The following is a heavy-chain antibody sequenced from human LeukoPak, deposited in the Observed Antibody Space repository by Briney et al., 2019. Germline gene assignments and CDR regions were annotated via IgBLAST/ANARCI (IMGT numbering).Heavy chain of an antibody. CDR3: ARDSPPPYTSACTACWFDP. Sequence: SETLPLTCAVSGGSISSSTWWGWVRQSPGEGLELIGEIHHSGSTNYNPSLKSRVTIAVDKYKHQFSLKVTSVTAADTAVYYCARDSPPPYTSACTACWFDPWGQGTLDTVSS. V-gene: IGHV4-4*02. J-gene: IGHJ5*02. CDR2: IHHSGST. CDR1: GGSISSSTW. D-gene: IGHD6-25*01.